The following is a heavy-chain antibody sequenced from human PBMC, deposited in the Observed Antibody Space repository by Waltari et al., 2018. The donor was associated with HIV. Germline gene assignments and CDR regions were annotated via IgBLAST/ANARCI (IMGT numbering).Heavy chain of an antibody. V-gene: IGHV4-39*07. CDR3: ARDRPAFDYYDSSGRFDY. J-gene: IGHJ4*02. D-gene: IGHD3-22*01. Sequence: QLQLQESGPGLVKPSETLSLTCTVSGGSISSSSYYWGWIRQPPGKGLEWIGSIYYSGSTHYNPSLKSRVPISVDTSKNQFSLKLSSVTAADTAVYYCARDRPAFDYYDSSGRFDYWGQGTLVTVSS. CDR1: GGSISSSSYY. CDR2: IYYSGST.